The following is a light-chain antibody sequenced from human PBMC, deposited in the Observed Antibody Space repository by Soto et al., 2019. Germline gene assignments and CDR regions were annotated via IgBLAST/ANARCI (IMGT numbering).Light chain of an antibody. Sequence: EILLTQSPCTLALSPGESATLSCGADQSVSGFLGWYQQKLGRAPRLLIHDTSNRATGIPARFSGSGSGTDFTLTISSLEPEDFAVYYCQQRSNSPPNFGQGTRLEIK. CDR2: DTS. J-gene: IGKJ5*01. CDR3: QQRSNSPPN. CDR1: QSVSGF. V-gene: IGKV3-11*01.